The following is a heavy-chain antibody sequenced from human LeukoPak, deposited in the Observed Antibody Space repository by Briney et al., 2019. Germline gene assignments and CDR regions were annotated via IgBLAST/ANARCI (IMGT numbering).Heavy chain of an antibody. V-gene: IGHV3-11*04. CDR1: GFTFSDYY. CDR2: ISSSGGNI. Sequence: GGSLRLSCAASGFTFSDYYMNWIRQAPGRGLEWISYISSSGGNINYADSVQGRFTISRDNAKKSLYLQMSSLRAEDTAVYYCARDRSEDDSSGYIHRDFDYWGQGTPVIVSS. D-gene: IGHD3-22*01. CDR3: ARDRSEDDSSGYIHRDFDY. J-gene: IGHJ4*02.